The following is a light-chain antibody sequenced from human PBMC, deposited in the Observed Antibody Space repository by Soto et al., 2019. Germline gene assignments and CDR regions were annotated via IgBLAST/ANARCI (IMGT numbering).Light chain of an antibody. J-gene: IGLJ3*02. CDR1: TSNIGKNT. CDR2: YDD. CDR3: GAWDDSLNGWV. V-gene: IGLV1-36*01. Sequence: QSVLTQPPSVSEGPGQRVTISCSGSTSNIGKNTVNWYQQLPGEAPKLFIYYDDLLASGVSDRFSGSKSGTSASLAISGLQSEDEADYYCGAWDDSLNGWVFGGGTKL.